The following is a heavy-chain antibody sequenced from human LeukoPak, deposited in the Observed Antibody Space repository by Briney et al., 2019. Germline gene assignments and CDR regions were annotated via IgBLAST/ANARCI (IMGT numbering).Heavy chain of an antibody. CDR2: INHSGSN. V-gene: IGHV4-34*01. CDR3: ARKWLRDGFDI. Sequence: SETLSLTCAVYGGSFSGYYWSWIRQPPGKGLEWIGEINHSGSNNYNPSLKSRVAISVDTSKNQFSLKLSSVTAADTAVYYCARKWLRDGFDIWGKGTTVTVSS. D-gene: IGHD5-12*01. CDR1: GGSFSGYY. J-gene: IGHJ3*02.